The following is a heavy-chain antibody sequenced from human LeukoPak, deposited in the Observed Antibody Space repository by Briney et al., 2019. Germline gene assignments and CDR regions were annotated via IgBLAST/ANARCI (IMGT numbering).Heavy chain of an antibody. J-gene: IGHJ4*02. CDR1: GYSISSGNY. CDR3: ARGEIGSIGRLVY. D-gene: IGHD3-10*01. CDR2: IYHSGST. V-gene: IGHV4-38-2*02. Sequence: SETLSLTCTVSGYSISSGNYWGWLRQPPGKGLEWIGSIYHSGSTHYNPSLKSRVTISVDTSKNQFSLNLTSVTAADTAVYYCARGEIGSIGRLVYWVQGTQVSVCS.